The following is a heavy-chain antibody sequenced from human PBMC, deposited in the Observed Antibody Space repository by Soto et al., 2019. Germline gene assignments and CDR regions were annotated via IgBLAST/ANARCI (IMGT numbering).Heavy chain of an antibody. V-gene: IGHV1-69*13. Sequence: ASVKVSCKASGGTFSSYAISWVRQAPGQGLEWMGGIIPIFGTANYAQKFQGRVTITADESTSTAYMELSSLRSEDTAVYYCARDQHSGGAPAWAFDIWGQGTMVTVSS. J-gene: IGHJ3*02. CDR3: ARDQHSGGAPAWAFDI. CDR1: GGTFSSYA. D-gene: IGHD3-10*01. CDR2: IIPIFGTA.